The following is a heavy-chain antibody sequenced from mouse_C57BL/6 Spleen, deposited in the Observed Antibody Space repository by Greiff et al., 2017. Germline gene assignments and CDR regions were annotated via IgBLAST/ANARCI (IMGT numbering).Heavy chain of an antibody. CDR2: IRLKSDNYAT. D-gene: IGHD4-1*01. J-gene: IGHJ2*01. CDR3: TELDGAFDY. CDR1: GFTFSNYW. V-gene: IGHV6-3*01. Sequence: EVKLVESGGGLVQPGGSMKLSCVASGFTFSNYWLNWVRQSPEKGLEWVAQIRLKSDNYATHYAESVKGRFTISRDDSKSSVYLQMNNLRAEDTGIYYCTELDGAFDYWGQGTTLTVSS.